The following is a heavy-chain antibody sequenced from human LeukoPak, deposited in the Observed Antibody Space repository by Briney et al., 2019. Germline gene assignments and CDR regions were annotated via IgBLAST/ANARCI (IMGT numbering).Heavy chain of an antibody. D-gene: IGHD2-2*01. V-gene: IGHV1-2*02. Sequence: ASVKVSRRASVYTFTGYFIHWVRQVAGQGLVWMGWINPNSGGTNYAQKFQGRVTMTRDTSTNTAYMELSRLRSDDTAIYYCARESIIPAARGDYWGQGALVTVSS. J-gene: IGHJ4*02. CDR1: VYTFTGYF. CDR3: ARESIIPAARGDY. CDR2: INPNSGGT.